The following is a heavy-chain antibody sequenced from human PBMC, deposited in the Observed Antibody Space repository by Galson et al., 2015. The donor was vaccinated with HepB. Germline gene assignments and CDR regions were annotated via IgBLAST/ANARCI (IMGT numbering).Heavy chain of an antibody. CDR2: ISYDGSNK. J-gene: IGHJ4*02. Sequence: SLRLSCAASGFTFSSYGMHWVRQAPGKGLEWVAVISYDGSNKYYADSVKGRFTISRDNSKNTLYLQMNSLRAEDTAVYYCAKGVNYYDSSGYWADFDYWGQGTLVTVSS. CDR3: AKGVNYYDSSGYWADFDY. V-gene: IGHV3-30*18. D-gene: IGHD3-22*01. CDR1: GFTFSSYG.